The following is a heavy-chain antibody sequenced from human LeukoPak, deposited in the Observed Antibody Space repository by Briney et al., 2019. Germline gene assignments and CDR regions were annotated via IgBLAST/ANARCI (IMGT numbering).Heavy chain of an antibody. Sequence: SQTLSLTCTVSGGSISSGGYCWSWIRQHPGKGLEWIGYIYYSGSTYYNPSLKSRVTISVDTSKNQFSLKLSSVTAADTAVYYCARAPYDLHWPNWFTPGAREPWSPSP. CDR1: GGSISSGGYC. CDR3: ARAPYDLHWPNWFTP. CDR2: IYYSGST. D-gene: IGHD3-22*01. V-gene: IGHV4-31*03. J-gene: IGHJ5*02.